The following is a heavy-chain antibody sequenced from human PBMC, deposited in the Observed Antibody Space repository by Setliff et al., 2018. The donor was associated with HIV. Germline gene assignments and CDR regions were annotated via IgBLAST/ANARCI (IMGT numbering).Heavy chain of an antibody. Sequence: PSETLSLTCAVYGGSFSEYYWSWIRQSPGKGLEWIGEINHSGSTHYNPPRKSRATISVDTSKNQFSLRLNSVTAADTAVYYCARGATLLPGYSDRWEYSYMDVWGKGTTVTVSS. J-gene: IGHJ6*03. V-gene: IGHV4-34*01. CDR3: ARGATLLPGYSDRWEYSYMDV. CDR1: GGSFSEYY. CDR2: INHSGST. D-gene: IGHD5-12*01.